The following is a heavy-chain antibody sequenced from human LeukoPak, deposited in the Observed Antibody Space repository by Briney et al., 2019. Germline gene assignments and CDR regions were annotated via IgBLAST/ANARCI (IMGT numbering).Heavy chain of an antibody. CDR3: ARGALPLLWFDP. J-gene: IGHJ5*02. Sequence: ASVKVSCKASGYTFTGYYMHWVRQATGQGLEWMGWMNPNSGNTGYAQKFQGRVTMTRNTSISTAYMELSSLRSEDTAVYYCARGALPLLWFDPWGQGTLVTVSS. V-gene: IGHV1-8*02. D-gene: IGHD3-10*01. CDR2: MNPNSGNT. CDR1: GYTFTGYY.